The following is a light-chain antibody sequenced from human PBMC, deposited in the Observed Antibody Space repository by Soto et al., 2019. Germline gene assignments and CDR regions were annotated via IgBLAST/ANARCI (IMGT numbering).Light chain of an antibody. CDR3: SSYAGSNNFV. CDR1: SSDFGGHNS. CDR2: XXX. V-gene: IGLV2-8*01. Sequence: QSVLTQPASLSGSPGQSITISCTGTSSDFGGHNSVAWYQHNPGKSPKLMIXXXXKRPSGVPDRFSGSKSGNTASLTVSGLQAEDEADYYCSSYAGSNNFVFGTGTKVTVL. J-gene: IGLJ1*01.